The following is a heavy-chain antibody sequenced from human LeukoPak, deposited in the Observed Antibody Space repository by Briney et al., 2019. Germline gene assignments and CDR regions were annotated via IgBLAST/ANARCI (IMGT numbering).Heavy chain of an antibody. Sequence: PGGSLRLSCAASGFTFSSYGMSWVRQAPGKGLEWVSAISGSGGSTYYADSVKGRFTISRDNSKNTLYLQMNSLRAEDTAVYYCAKVKTISMVRAQTFDYWGQGTLVTVSS. CDR2: ISGSGGST. J-gene: IGHJ4*02. D-gene: IGHD3-10*01. CDR3: AKVKTISMVRAQTFDY. CDR1: GFTFSSYG. V-gene: IGHV3-23*01.